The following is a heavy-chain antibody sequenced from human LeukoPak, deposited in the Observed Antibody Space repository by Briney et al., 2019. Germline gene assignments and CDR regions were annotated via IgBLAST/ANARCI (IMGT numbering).Heavy chain of an antibody. V-gene: IGHV3-7*03. CDR3: ARVSDISVAAYFDY. Sequence: PGGSLRLSCAASGFTSTNYWMSWVRQAPGKGLELVANIKQDRSEKYYVDSVKGRFTISRDNAKNSLYLQMNSLRAEDTALYYCARVSDISVAAYFDYWGQGTLVTVSS. CDR2: IKQDRSEK. D-gene: IGHD6-19*01. J-gene: IGHJ4*02. CDR1: GFTSTNYW.